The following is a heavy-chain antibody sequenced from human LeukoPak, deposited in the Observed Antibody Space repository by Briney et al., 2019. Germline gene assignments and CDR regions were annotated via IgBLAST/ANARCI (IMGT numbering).Heavy chain of an antibody. Sequence: SETLSLTCAVSGYSISSGYYWGWIRQPPGKGLEWIGSIYHSGSTYYNPSLKSRVTISVDTSKNQSSLRLSSVTAADTAVYYCARVRYDGAGSLYWFDPWGQGTLVTVSS. J-gene: IGHJ5*01. V-gene: IGHV4-38-2*01. D-gene: IGHD3-10*01. CDR2: IYHSGST. CDR3: ARVRYDGAGSLYWFDP. CDR1: GYSISSGYY.